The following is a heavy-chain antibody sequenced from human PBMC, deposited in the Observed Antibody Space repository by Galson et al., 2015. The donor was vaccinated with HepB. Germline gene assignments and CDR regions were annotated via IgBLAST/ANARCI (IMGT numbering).Heavy chain of an antibody. CDR1: GGSISSGSYY. D-gene: IGHD1-14*01. J-gene: IGHJ4*02. Sequence: LSLTCTVSGGSISSGSYYWSWIRQPAGKGLEWIGRIYTSGSTNYNPSLKSRVTMSVDTSKNQFSLKLSSVTAADTAVYYCARDPLPLRGGQPGWGQGTLVTVSS. CDR2: IYTSGST. CDR3: ARDPLPLRGGQPG. V-gene: IGHV4-61*02.